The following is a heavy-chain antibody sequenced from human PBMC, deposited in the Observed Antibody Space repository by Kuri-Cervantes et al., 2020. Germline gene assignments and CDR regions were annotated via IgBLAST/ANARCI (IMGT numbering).Heavy chain of an antibody. Sequence: ASVKVSCKASGYTFTGYYMHWVRQAPGQGLEWMGWINTNTGNPTYAQGFTGRFVFSLDTSVSTAYLQISSLKAEDTAVYYCAREAVAGTLPLDYWGQGTLVTVSS. CDR1: GYTFTGYY. V-gene: IGHV7-4-1*02. CDR3: AREAVAGTLPLDY. CDR2: INTNTGNP. D-gene: IGHD6-19*01. J-gene: IGHJ4*02.